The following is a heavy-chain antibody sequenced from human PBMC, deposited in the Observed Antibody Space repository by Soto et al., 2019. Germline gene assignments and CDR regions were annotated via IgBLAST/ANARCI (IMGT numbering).Heavy chain of an antibody. CDR1: GFAVRHNY. CDR3: ARKTNSIPSGGDV. J-gene: IGHJ6*04. V-gene: IGHV3-53*04. CDR2: IYSGGDT. Sequence: EVQLVESGGGLVQPGGSLRLSCTASGFAVRHNYMTWVRQAPGKGLEWVSLIYSGGDTAYADSVKGRFTISRHTSQNTLYLQMNSLRAEDTDIYSCARKTNSIPSGGDVWGKGTAVTVSS. D-gene: IGHD2-8*01.